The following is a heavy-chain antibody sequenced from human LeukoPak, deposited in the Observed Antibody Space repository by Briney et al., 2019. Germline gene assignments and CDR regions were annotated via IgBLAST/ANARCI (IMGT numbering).Heavy chain of an antibody. Sequence: SETLSLTCTVSGGSISSGGYYWSWIRQHPGKGLEWIGYIYYSGSTYYNPSLKSRVTISVDTSKNQFSLRLSSVTAADTAVYYCARRFYYDSTENWFDPWGQGTLVTVSA. CDR1: GGSISSGGYY. V-gene: IGHV4-31*02. CDR3: ARRFYYDSTENWFDP. J-gene: IGHJ5*02. D-gene: IGHD3-22*01. CDR2: IYYSGST.